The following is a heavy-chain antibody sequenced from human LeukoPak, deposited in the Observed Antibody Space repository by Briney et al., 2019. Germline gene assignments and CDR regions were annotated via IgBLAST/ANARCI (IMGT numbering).Heavy chain of an antibody. Sequence: PGGLRLSCAASGFTFSSYAMSWVRQAPGKGLEWVSAISGSGGSTYYADSVKGRFTISRDNSKNTLYLQMNSLRAEDTAVYHCAKGGTLWPLDYWGQGTLVTVSS. V-gene: IGHV3-23*01. CDR2: ISGSGGST. CDR1: GFTFSSYA. J-gene: IGHJ4*02. CDR3: AKGGTLWPLDY. D-gene: IGHD2/OR15-2a*01.